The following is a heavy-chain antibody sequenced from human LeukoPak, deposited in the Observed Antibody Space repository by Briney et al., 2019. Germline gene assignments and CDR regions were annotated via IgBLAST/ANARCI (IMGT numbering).Heavy chain of an antibody. V-gene: IGHV3-74*01. Sequence: GGSLRLSCAASGFTFSSYWMHWVRQAPGKGLVWVSHINTDGSSTTYADSVKGRLTVSRDNAKNTLYLQMNSLRAEDTAVYYCARSGGSSSLGYWGQGTLVTVSS. D-gene: IGHD6-6*01. J-gene: IGHJ4*02. CDR2: INTDGSST. CDR1: GFTFSSYW. CDR3: ARSGGSSSLGY.